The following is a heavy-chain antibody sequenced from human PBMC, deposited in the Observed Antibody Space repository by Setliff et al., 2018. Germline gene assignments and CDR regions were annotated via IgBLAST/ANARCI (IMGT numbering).Heavy chain of an antibody. D-gene: IGHD6-13*01. Sequence: KTSETLSLTCAVYGGSFSCYYWSWIRQPPGKRLEWIGEINHSGSTNYNPSLKSRVTISVDTSKNQFSLKLSSVTAADTAVYYCARLGMSSSWFQGYFDYWGQGTLVTVSS. CDR3: ARLGMSSSWFQGYFDY. CDR2: INHSGST. CDR1: GGSFSCYY. J-gene: IGHJ4*02. V-gene: IGHV4-34*01.